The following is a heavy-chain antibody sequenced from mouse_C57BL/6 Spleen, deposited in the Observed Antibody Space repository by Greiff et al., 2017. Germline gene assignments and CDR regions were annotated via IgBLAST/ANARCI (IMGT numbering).Heavy chain of an antibody. Sequence: QVQLQQSGPELVKPGASVKISCKASGYAFSSSWMNWVKQRPGKGLEWIGRIYPGDGDTNYNGKFKGKATLTADKSSSTAYMQLSSLTSEDSAVYFCALSYHYAMDDWGQGTSVTVSS. V-gene: IGHV1-82*01. D-gene: IGHD1-1*01. CDR1: GYAFSSSW. J-gene: IGHJ4*01. CDR2: IYPGDGDT. CDR3: ALSYHYAMDD.